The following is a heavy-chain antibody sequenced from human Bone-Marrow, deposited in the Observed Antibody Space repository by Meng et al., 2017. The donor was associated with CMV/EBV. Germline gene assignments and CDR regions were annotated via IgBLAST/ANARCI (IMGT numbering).Heavy chain of an antibody. CDR2: INSDGSST. J-gene: IGHJ4*02. D-gene: IGHD6-19*01. CDR1: GFTFSSYA. CDR3: ARDRSGWYLN. Sequence: GESLKISCAASGFTFSSYAMHWVRQAPGKGLVWVSRINSDGSSTSYADSVKGRFTISRDNAKNSLYLQMNSLRAEDTAVYYCARDRSGWYLNWGQGTLVTVSS. V-gene: IGHV3-74*01.